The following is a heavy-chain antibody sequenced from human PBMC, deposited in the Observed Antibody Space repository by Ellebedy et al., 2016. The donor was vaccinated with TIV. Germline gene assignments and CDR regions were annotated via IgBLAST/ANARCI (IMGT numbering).Heavy chain of an antibody. CDR3: ARPRYSTSWESAEYLQH. CDR1: GYSFSTYW. J-gene: IGHJ1*01. D-gene: IGHD2-2*01. Sequence: ASVKVSCKGLGYSFSTYWIAWVRQMPGRGLEWMAIIYAGDSRTIYSSSFQGHVTMSVDKSISTACLHWSSLRASDTGMYFCARPRYSTSWESAEYLQHWGQGTLVTVSS. V-gene: IGHV5-51*01. CDR2: IYAGDSRT.